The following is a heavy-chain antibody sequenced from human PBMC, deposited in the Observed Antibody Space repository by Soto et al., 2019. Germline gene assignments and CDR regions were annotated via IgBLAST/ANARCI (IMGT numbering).Heavy chain of an antibody. D-gene: IGHD6-6*01. CDR1: GGTFSSYA. Sequence: EASVKVSCKASGGTFSSYAISWVRQAPGQGLEWMGGIIPIFGTANYAQKFQGRVTITADESTSTAYMELSSLRSEDTAVYYCARAEIEYSSPQVFDYWGQGTLVTVSS. CDR2: IIPIFGTA. J-gene: IGHJ4*02. CDR3: ARAEIEYSSPQVFDY. V-gene: IGHV1-69*13.